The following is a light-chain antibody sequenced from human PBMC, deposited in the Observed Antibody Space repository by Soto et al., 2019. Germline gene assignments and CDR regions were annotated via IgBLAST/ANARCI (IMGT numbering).Light chain of an antibody. CDR1: QSLSSY. CDR2: DAS. J-gene: IGKJ5*01. V-gene: IGKV3-11*01. CDR3: QQYGSSVWT. Sequence: EIVLTQSPATLSLTPGERATLSCRASQSLSSYLAWYQQKPGQAPRLLIYDASNRATGIPARFSGSGSGTDFTLTISRLEPEDFAVYYCQQYGSSVWTFGQRTRPEIK.